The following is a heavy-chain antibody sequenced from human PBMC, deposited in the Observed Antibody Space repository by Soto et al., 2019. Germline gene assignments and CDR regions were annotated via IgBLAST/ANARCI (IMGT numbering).Heavy chain of an antibody. J-gene: IGHJ3*02. V-gene: IGHV1-69*12. CDR1: GGTFGSDP. CDR2: IAPIFGTT. D-gene: IGHD6-19*01. CDR3: AKERISSGWYGIDPFDI. Sequence: QVQLVQSGAEVKKPGSSVKVSCKASGGTFGSDPISWVRQAPGQGLEWMGGIAPIFGTTNFAQKFQGRLTITADEATSTAYMDLSSLRFEDTAVYYCAKERISSGWYGIDPFDIWGQGTMVTVSS.